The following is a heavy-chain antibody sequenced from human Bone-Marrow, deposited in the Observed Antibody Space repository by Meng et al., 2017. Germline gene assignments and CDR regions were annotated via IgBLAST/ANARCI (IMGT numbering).Heavy chain of an antibody. D-gene: IGHD4-17*01. CDR2: IRYDGSTK. CDR1: GFTFRSYG. V-gene: IGHV3-33*01. J-gene: IGHJ4*02. Sequence: GESLKISCAASGFTFRSYGMHWVRQAPGKGLEWVAVIRYDGSTKYYADAVKGRFTISRDNSKNTLYLQMNSLRAEDTAVYYCARGNRYGDYSEPMIDYWGQGTLVTVSS. CDR3: ARGNRYGDYSEPMIDY.